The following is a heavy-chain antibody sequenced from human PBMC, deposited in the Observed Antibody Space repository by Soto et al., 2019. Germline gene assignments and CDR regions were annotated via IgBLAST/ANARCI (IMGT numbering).Heavy chain of an antibody. V-gene: IGHV3-7*01. J-gene: IGHJ4*02. CDR2: INQDGSER. CDR1: GFTVSTYW. D-gene: IGHD3-16*01. CDR3: VCGGNFFVY. Sequence: EVQLVESGGGLVQPGGSLRLPCAASGFTVSTYWMTWVGQPPGKGLEWVASINQDGSERYYVDSVRGRFTISRDNAKNSLYLQMNSLRAEDTAVYYCVCGGNFFVYWGQGTLVTVSP.